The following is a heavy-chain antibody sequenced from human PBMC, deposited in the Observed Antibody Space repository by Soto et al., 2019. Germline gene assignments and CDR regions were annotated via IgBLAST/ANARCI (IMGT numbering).Heavy chain of an antibody. J-gene: IGHJ4*02. Sequence: QVQLVQSGAEVKKPGSSVKVSCKASGGTFSSYAISWVRQAPGQGLEWMGGIIPIFGTANYAQKFQGRVTITAEESTSTAYMELSSLRSEDTAVYYCARVRQYDFWSGSHFDYWGQGTLVTVYS. CDR2: IIPIFGTA. V-gene: IGHV1-69*01. D-gene: IGHD3-3*01. CDR3: ARVRQYDFWSGSHFDY. CDR1: GGTFSSYA.